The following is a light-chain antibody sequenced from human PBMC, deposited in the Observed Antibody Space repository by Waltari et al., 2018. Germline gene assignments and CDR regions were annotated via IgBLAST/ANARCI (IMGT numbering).Light chain of an antibody. CDR2: DAS. J-gene: IGKJ1*01. Sequence: AIQLTQSPSSLSASVGDRVTITCRTSQGVSSALAWYQQKPGQPPKLLMYDASILDSGVPSGFSGSGTGADFTLTISSLQPDDFATYYCQQFNSYPWTFGRGTKVEI. CDR1: QGVSSA. V-gene: IGKV1-13*02. CDR3: QQFNSYPWT.